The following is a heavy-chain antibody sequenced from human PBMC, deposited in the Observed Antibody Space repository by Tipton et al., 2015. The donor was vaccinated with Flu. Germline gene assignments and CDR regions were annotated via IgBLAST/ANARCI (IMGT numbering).Heavy chain of an antibody. J-gene: IGHJ4*02. D-gene: IGHD3-10*01. CDR2: MYTSGTA. CDR3: ARGSGSGTYVIFDY. CDR1: GGSISSGSYY. Sequence: TLSLTCTVSGGSISSGSYYWNWIRQPAGKGLEWIGRMYTSGTAKYHPSFKSRVTMSVDTSKNQFSLKLSSVTAADTAFYYRARGSGSGTYVIFDYWGQGTLVSVSS. V-gene: IGHV4-61*02.